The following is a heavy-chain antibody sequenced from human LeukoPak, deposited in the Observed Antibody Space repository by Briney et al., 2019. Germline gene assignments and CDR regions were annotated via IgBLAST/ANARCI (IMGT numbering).Heavy chain of an antibody. Sequence: GGSLRLSCAASGFTFSSYSMNWVRQAPGKGLEWGSSISSSSSSYIYYADSVKGRFTISRDNAKNSLYLQMNSLRAEDTAVYYCARDGRSSPVDYWGQGTLVTVSS. CDR1: GFTFSSYS. CDR3: ARDGRSSPVDY. D-gene: IGHD6-6*01. J-gene: IGHJ4*02. V-gene: IGHV3-21*01. CDR2: ISSSSSSYI.